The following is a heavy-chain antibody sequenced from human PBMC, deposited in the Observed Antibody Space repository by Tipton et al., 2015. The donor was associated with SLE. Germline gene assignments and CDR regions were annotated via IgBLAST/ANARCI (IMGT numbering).Heavy chain of an antibody. CDR1: DYSISSGYY. V-gene: IGHV4-38-2*01. CDR2: IYHDGNT. J-gene: IGHJ5*02. D-gene: IGHD2/OR15-2a*01. Sequence: TLSLTCAVSDYSISSGYYWGWIRQPPGKGLEWIGGIYHDGNTYYNPSLKNRVTISVDRSKNQISLNLRSVSAADMAVYYCAKDREECVSTTCSKPLDLWGQGTLVTVSS. CDR3: AKDREECVSTTCSKPLDL.